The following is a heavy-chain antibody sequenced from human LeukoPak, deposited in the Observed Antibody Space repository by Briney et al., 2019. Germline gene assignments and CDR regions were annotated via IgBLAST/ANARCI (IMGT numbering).Heavy chain of an antibody. J-gene: IGHJ4*02. CDR3: ARELLSSWYYFDY. CDR1: GFTFSSYW. Sequence: GGSLRLSCAASGFTFSSYWMHWVRQAPGKGLVWVSRINSDGNSTSYADSVKGRFTISRDNAKNTLYLQMNSLRAEDTAVYYCARELLSSWYYFDYWGQGTLVTVSS. CDR2: INSDGNST. V-gene: IGHV3-74*01. D-gene: IGHD6-13*01.